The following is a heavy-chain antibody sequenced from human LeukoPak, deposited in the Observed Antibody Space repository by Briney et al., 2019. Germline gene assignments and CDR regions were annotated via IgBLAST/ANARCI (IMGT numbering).Heavy chain of an antibody. Sequence: PGGSLRLSCAASGFTFSSYAMHWVRQAPGKGLEWVANIKQDGSEKYYVDSVKGRFTTSRDNAKNSLYLQMNSLRAEDTAVYYCAGPLRGYSYGPPFDYWGQGTLVTVSS. D-gene: IGHD5-18*01. CDR3: AGPLRGYSYGPPFDY. J-gene: IGHJ4*02. V-gene: IGHV3-7*03. CDR1: GFTFSSYA. CDR2: IKQDGSEK.